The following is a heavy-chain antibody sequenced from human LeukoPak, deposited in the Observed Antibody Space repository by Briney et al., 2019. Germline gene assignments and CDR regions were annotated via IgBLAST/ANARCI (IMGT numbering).Heavy chain of an antibody. CDR1: GGSISSGHYY. V-gene: IGHV4-31*03. D-gene: IGHD3-3*01. CDR2: IYYSGST. J-gene: IGHJ4*02. Sequence: PSETLSLTCTVSGGSISSGHYYWSWIRQHPGKGLEWIGYIYYSGSTYYNPSLESRVTISVDTSKNQFSLKLSSVTAADTAVYYCAKGMYYDFWSGTAGDYWGQGTLVTVSS. CDR3: AKGMYYDFWSGTAGDY.